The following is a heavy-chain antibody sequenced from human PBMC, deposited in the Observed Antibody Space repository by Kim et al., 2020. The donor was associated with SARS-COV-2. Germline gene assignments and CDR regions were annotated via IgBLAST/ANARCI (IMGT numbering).Heavy chain of an antibody. J-gene: IGHJ4*01. CDR1: GFTFSSYA. V-gene: IGHV3-30*18. CDR2: ISYDGSNK. CDR3: AKDLAAVPNFQGAHY. Sequence: GGSLRLSCAASGFTFSSYAMHWVRQAPGKGLEWVAVISYDGSNKYYVDSVKGRFTISRDNSKNTVYLQMNRLRAEDTAVYYCAKDLAAVPNFQGAHYWG. D-gene: IGHD6-19*01.